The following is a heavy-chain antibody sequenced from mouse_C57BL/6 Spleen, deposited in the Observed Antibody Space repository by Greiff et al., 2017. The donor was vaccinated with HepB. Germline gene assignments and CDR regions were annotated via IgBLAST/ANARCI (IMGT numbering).Heavy chain of an antibody. J-gene: IGHJ4*01. CDR1: GYTFTSYT. V-gene: IGHV1-4*01. D-gene: IGHD2-3*01. CDR3: AREDDGYYFDY. CDR2: INPSSGYT. Sequence: VQLQQSGAELARPGASVKMSCKASGYTFTSYTMHLVKQRPGQGLEWIGYINPSSGYTKYNQKFKDKATLTADKSSSTAYMQLSSLTSEDSAVYYCAREDDGYYFDYWGQGTSVTVSS.